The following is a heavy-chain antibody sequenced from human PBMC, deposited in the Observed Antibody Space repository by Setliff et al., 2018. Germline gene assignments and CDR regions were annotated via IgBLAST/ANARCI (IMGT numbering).Heavy chain of an antibody. D-gene: IGHD3-3*01. CDR3: ARRETYYNFWSGYFDY. CDR1: GYSISSGYY. V-gene: IGHV4-38-2*01. J-gene: IGHJ4*02. CDR2: IYHSGST. Sequence: SETLSLTCAVSGYSISSGYYWGWIRQPPGKGLEWLGSIYHSGSTYYNPSLKSRVTISVDTSKNQFSLKLSSVTAADTAVYYCARRETYYNFWSGYFDYWGQGTLVTVSS.